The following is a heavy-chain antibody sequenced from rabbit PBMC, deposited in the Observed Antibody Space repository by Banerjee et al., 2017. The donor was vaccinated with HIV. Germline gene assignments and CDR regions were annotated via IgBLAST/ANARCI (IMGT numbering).Heavy chain of an antibody. CDR2: IDPMFGTT. Sequence: QLKESGGGLVQPGGSLKLSCKASEFDLSTYGMSWVRQAPGKGLEWIGFIDPMFGTTYYANWVNGRFTISSHNAQNTLYLQLNSLTAADTATYFCARDEQASGGYVFNLWGPGTLV. V-gene: IGHV1S7*01. D-gene: IGHD1-1*01. CDR3: ARDEQASGGYVFNL. CDR1: EFDLSTYG. J-gene: IGHJ4*01.